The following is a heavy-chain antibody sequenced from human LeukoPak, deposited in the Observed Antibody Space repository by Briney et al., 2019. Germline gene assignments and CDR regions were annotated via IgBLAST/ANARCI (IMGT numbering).Heavy chain of an antibody. Sequence: ASVKVSCKASGGTFSSYAISWVRQAPGQGLEWMGGIIPIFGTANYAQKFQGRVTITADKSTSTAYMELSSLRSEDTAVYYCASSYEPYYYYMDVWGKGTTVTVSS. CDR2: IIPIFGTA. D-gene: IGHD3-16*01. CDR3: ASSYEPYYYYMDV. J-gene: IGHJ6*03. CDR1: GGTFSSYA. V-gene: IGHV1-69*06.